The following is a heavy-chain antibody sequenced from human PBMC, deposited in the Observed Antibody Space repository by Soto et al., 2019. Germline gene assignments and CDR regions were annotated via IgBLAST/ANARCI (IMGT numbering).Heavy chain of an antibody. CDR3: AKGYGSSSWLPYPQSPPWYFDL. V-gene: IGHV3-30*18. D-gene: IGHD6-13*01. Sequence: HPGGSLRLSCAASGFTFSSYGMPWVCQAPGKGLEWVAVISYDGSNKYYADSVKGRFTISRDNSKNTLYLQMNSLRAEDTAVYYCAKGYGSSSWLPYPQSPPWYFDLWGRGTLVTVSS. CDR2: ISYDGSNK. J-gene: IGHJ2*01. CDR1: GFTFSSYG.